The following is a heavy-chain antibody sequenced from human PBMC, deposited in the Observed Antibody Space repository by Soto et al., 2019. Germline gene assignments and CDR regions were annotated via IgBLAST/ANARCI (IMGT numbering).Heavy chain of an antibody. V-gene: IGHV1-69*08. CDR3: AGDTDSHYNDSHASSYP. Sequence: QVQLVQSGAEVKKPGSSVKVSCKASGGTFSTYTITWVRQAPGQGLEWMGRIIPIIGIINYAQKFQGRVTISADKFTGTAYMELTGLRYDDTAVYYCAGDTDSHYNDSHASSYPWGQGTLVTVSS. J-gene: IGHJ5*02. CDR2: IIPIIGII. CDR1: GGTFSTYT. D-gene: IGHD4-4*01.